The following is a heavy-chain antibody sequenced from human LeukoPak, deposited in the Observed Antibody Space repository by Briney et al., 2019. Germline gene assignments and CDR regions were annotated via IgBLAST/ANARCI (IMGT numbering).Heavy chain of an antibody. CDR1: GGTFSSYA. CDR2: IIPIFGTA. V-gene: IGHV1-69*06. CDR3: ARRSVGDYGSGSYFDY. D-gene: IGHD3-10*01. J-gene: IGHJ4*02. Sequence: GSSVKVSCMASGGTFSSYAISWVRQAPGQGLEWMGGIIPIFGTANYAQKFQGRVTITADKSTSTAYMELSSLRSEDTAVYYCARRSVGDYGSGSYFDYWGQGTLVTVSS.